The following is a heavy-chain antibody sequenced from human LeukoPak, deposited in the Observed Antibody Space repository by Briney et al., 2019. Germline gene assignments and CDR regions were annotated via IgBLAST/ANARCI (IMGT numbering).Heavy chain of an antibody. CDR2: INPNSGGT. V-gene: IGHV1-2*02. CDR3: ARTFAPEIHHYMDV. Sequence: GASVKVSCKASGYTFTSYYMHWVRQAPGQGLEWMGWINPNSGGTNYAQKFQGRVTMTRDTSISTAYMELSRLRSDDTAVYYCARTFAPEIHHYMDVWGKGTTVTVSS. CDR1: GYTFTSYY. D-gene: IGHD2-21*01. J-gene: IGHJ6*03.